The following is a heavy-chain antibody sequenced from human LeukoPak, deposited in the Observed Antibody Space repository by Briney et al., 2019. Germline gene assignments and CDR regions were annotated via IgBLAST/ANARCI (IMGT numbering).Heavy chain of an antibody. Sequence: GGSLRLSCAASGFIFSTYSMNWLRRAPGKGLEWVASISSSGSSIQYADSVKGRFTISRDNAKTSLYLQMNSLRAEDTAIYYCARDRILAGYYPPDAFDIWGQGTMVTVSS. CDR2: ISSSGSSI. CDR3: ARDRILAGYYPPDAFDI. V-gene: IGHV3-21*01. CDR1: GFIFSTYS. J-gene: IGHJ3*02. D-gene: IGHD3-9*01.